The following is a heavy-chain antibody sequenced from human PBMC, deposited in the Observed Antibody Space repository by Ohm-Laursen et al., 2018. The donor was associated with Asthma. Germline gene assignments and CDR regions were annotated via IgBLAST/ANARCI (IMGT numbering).Heavy chain of an antibody. Sequence: SLRLSCTASGFSFSSYAMHWVRQAPGMGLEWVAVISYGGSKKFYADSVKGRFTISRDNAKNLVYLQMNDLRAEDTALYYCARIGPEWELPGREYSVHHWGQGTLVTVSS. J-gene: IGHJ1*01. CDR2: ISYGGSKK. V-gene: IGHV3-30*03. CDR3: ARIGPEWELPGREYSVHH. CDR1: GFSFSSYA. D-gene: IGHD1-26*01.